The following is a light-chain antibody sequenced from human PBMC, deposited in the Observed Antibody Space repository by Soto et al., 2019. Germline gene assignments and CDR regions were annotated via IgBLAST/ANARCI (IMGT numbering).Light chain of an antibody. CDR1: QSVSSY. Sequence: EIVLTQSPAMLSLSPGERATLSCRASQSVSSYLAWYQQKPGQAPRLLIYDASNRATGIPARFSGSGSGTYFTLTISSLEPEDFAVYYCQQRSNGLTFGGGTKVEIK. V-gene: IGKV3-11*01. J-gene: IGKJ4*01. CDR3: QQRSNGLT. CDR2: DAS.